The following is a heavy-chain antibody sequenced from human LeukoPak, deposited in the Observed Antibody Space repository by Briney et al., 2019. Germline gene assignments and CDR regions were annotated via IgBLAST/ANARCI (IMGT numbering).Heavy chain of an antibody. V-gene: IGHV3-30-3*01. D-gene: IGHD6-19*01. CDR3: ATLAEGIAVAGPFDY. CDR1: GFTFSSYA. Sequence: GGSLRLSCAASGFTFSSYAMHWVRQAPGKGLEWVAVISYDGSNKYYADSVKGRFTISRDNSKNTLYLQMNSLRAEDTAVYYCATLAEGIAVAGPFDYWGQGTLVTVPS. J-gene: IGHJ4*02. CDR2: ISYDGSNK.